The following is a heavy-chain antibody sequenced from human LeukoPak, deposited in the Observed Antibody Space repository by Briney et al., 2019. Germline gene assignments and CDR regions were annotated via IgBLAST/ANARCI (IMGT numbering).Heavy chain of an antibody. J-gene: IGHJ4*02. CDR3: ATSEPPDYYDSSGRPLDY. D-gene: IGHD3-22*01. CDR2: FDPEDGET. Sequence: ASVKVSCKVSGYTLTELSMHWVRQAPGKGLEWMGGFDPEDGETIYAQKFQGRVTMTEDTSTDTAYMELNSLRSEDTAVYYCATSEPPDYYDSSGRPLDYWGQGTLVTVSS. CDR1: GYTLTELS. V-gene: IGHV1-24*01.